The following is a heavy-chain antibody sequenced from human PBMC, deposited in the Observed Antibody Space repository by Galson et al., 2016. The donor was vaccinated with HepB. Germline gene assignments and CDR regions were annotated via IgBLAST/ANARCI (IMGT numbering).Heavy chain of an antibody. J-gene: IGHJ5*02. CDR2: IYPGDSAT. V-gene: IGHV5-51*01. CDR3: ARVGGTHNWLDP. CDR1: GYSFTNYW. Sequence: QSGAEVKKPGESLKISCKGSGYSFTNYWIGWVRQMPGEGLEWMGTIYPGDSATRYSPSFQGQVTISVDKSISTAYLQWSSLKASDTAIYYCARVGGTHNWLDPWGQGTLVTVSS. D-gene: IGHD1-26*01.